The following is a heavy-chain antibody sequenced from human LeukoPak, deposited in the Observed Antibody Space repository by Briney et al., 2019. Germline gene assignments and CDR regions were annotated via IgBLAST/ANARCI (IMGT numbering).Heavy chain of an antibody. J-gene: IGHJ6*02. Sequence: GASVKVSCKASGYTFTSYDINWVRQATGQGSEWMGWMNPSSGNTGFAQRFQGRVTMTRDTSINTAYLELSSLRSEDTAVYYCARGQVYRAAPGYYYGMDVWGQGTTVTVSS. V-gene: IGHV1-8*01. CDR2: MNPSSGNT. CDR1: GYTFTSYD. D-gene: IGHD2-15*01. CDR3: ARGQVYRAAPGYYYGMDV.